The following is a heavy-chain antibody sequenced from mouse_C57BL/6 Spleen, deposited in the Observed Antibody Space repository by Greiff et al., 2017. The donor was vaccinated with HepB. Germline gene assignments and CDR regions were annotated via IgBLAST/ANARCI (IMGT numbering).Heavy chain of an antibody. CDR3: ASRYYYGSSPPFDY. V-gene: IGHV14-3*01. Sequence: VQLQQSVAELVRPGASVKLSCTASGFNIKNTYMHWVKQRPEQGLEWIGRIDPANGNTKYAPKFQGKATITADTSSNTAYLQLSSLTSEDTALYYCASRYYYGSSPPFDYWGQGTTLTVSS. J-gene: IGHJ2*01. CDR2: IDPANGNT. CDR1: GFNIKNTY. D-gene: IGHD1-1*01.